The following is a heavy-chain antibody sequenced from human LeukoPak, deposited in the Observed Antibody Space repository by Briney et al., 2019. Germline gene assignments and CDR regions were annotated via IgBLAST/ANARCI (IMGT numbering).Heavy chain of an antibody. Sequence: SETLSLTCTVSGGSISSGDYYWSWIRQPPGKGLEWIGYIYYSGSTYYNPSLKSRVTISVDTSKNQFSLKLSSVTAADTAVYYCARAYDYSNHGAFDIWGQGTMVTVSS. V-gene: IGHV4-30-4*08. CDR3: ARAYDYSNHGAFDI. J-gene: IGHJ3*02. D-gene: IGHD4-11*01. CDR2: IYYSGST. CDR1: GGSISSGDYY.